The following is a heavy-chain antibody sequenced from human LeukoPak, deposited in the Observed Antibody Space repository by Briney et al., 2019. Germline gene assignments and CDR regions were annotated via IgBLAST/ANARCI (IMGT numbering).Heavy chain of an antibody. Sequence: SETLSLTCTVSGGSISSSAYYWGWTRQSPGKGLEWIGDVYYSGSTFYNPSLMSRVTISADTPMNQFSLNLSSVTAADTAVYYCARHSFYYYYYIDVWGKGTTVIVSS. CDR2: VYYSGST. V-gene: IGHV4-39*01. CDR3: ARHSFYYYYYIDV. CDR1: GGSISSSAYY. J-gene: IGHJ6*03.